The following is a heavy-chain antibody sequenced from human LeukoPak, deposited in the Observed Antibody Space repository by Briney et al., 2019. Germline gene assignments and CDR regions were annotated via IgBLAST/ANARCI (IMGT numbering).Heavy chain of an antibody. CDR3: ARVPTPRIAVAGRAFDI. J-gene: IGHJ3*02. CDR2: INTXTGNP. Sequence: ASVKVSCKASGYTFTSYAMNWVRQAPGQGLEWMGWINTXTGNPTYAQGFTGRFAFSLDTSVSTAYLQISSLKAEDTAVYYCARVPTPRIAVAGRAFDIWGQGTMVTVSS. CDR1: GYTFTSYA. D-gene: IGHD6-19*01. V-gene: IGHV7-4-1*02.